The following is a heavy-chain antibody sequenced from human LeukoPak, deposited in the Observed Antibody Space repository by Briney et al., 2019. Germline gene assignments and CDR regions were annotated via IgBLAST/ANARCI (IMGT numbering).Heavy chain of an antibody. CDR2: IYPGDSDT. V-gene: IGHV5-51*01. CDR3: ARLSGSSSYGFVFDY. D-gene: IGHD6-6*01. CDR1: GYNFTSYW. Sequence: GESLKISCKGSGYNFTSYWIGWVRQMPGKGLEWMGIIYPGDSDTRYSPSFQGQVTISADKSISTAYLQWSSLKASDTAMYYCARLSGSSSYGFVFDYWGQGTLVTVSS. J-gene: IGHJ4*02.